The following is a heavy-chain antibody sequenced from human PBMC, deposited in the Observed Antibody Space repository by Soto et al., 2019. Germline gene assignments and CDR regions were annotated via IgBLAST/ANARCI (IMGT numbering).Heavy chain of an antibody. CDR2: IYPGDSDT. CDR3: ARCGPVPAAIGGWFDP. CDR1: GYSFTSYW. V-gene: IGHV5-51*01. J-gene: IGHJ5*02. Sequence: GESLKISCKGSGYSFTSYWIGWVRQMPGKGLEWMGIIYPGDSDTRYSPSFQGQVTISADKSISTAYLQWSSLKASDTAMYYCARCGPVPAAIGGWFDPWGQGTLVTVSS. D-gene: IGHD2-2*02.